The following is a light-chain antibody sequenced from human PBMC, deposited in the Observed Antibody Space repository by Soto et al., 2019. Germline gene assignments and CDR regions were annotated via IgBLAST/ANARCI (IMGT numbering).Light chain of an antibody. CDR3: QQYNSYSPT. CDR2: NAS. CDR1: QSISVW. V-gene: IGKV1-5*03. Sequence: DLQMTQSPSTLSASVGDRVTITCRASQSISVWLAWYQQKAGKAPTLLIYNASRVESGVPSRLSGSGSETEFTLTISGLQAGDSATYYCQQYNSYSPTFGQGTKVEVK. J-gene: IGKJ1*01.